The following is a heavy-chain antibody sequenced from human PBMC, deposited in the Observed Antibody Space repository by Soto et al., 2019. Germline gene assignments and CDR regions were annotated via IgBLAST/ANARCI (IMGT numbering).Heavy chain of an antibody. CDR3: ARLHDSSGYYVGIFDY. V-gene: IGHV3-23*01. CDR1: GFTFSSYA. CDR2: ISGSGGST. J-gene: IGHJ4*02. D-gene: IGHD3-22*01. Sequence: QSGGSLRLSCAASGFTFSSYAMSWVRQAPGKGLEWVSAISGSGGSTYYADSVKGRFTISRDNSKNTLYLQMNSLRAEDAAVYYCARLHDSSGYYVGIFDYWGQGTLVTVSS.